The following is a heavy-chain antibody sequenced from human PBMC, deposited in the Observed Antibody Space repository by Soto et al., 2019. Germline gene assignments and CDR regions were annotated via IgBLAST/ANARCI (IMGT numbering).Heavy chain of an antibody. Sequence: EVQLVESGGGLVKPGGSLRLSCAASGFTFSSYSMNWVRQAPGKGLEWVSSISSSSSYIYYADSVKGRFTISRDNAKNSLYLQMNSLRAEDTAVYYCARGRGIRPYYFDYWGQGTLVTVSS. J-gene: IGHJ4*02. V-gene: IGHV3-21*01. CDR2: ISSSSSYI. CDR3: ARGRGIRPYYFDY. D-gene: IGHD1-1*01. CDR1: GFTFSSYS.